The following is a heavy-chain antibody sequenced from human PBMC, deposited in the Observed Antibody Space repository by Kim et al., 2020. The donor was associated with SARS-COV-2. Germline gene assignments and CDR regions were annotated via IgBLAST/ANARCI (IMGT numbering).Heavy chain of an antibody. V-gene: IGHV1-18*01. CDR2: ISAYNGNT. Sequence: ASVKVSCKASGYTFTSYGISWVRQAPGQGLEWMGWISAYNGNTNYAQKLQGRVTMTTDTSTSTAYMELRSLRSDDTAVYYCAREMVFNYDFWSGYYVGYYYYGMDVWGQGTTVTVSS. J-gene: IGHJ6*02. D-gene: IGHD3-3*01. CDR3: AREMVFNYDFWSGYYVGYYYYGMDV. CDR1: GYTFTSYG.